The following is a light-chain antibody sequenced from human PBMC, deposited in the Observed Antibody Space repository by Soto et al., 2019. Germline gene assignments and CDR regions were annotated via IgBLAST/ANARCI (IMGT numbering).Light chain of an antibody. V-gene: IGLV2-11*01. Sequence: QSALTQPRSVSGSPGQSVTISCAGTSSDVGGYNYVSWYQQYPGKAPKLKISDVSKRPSGVPDRFSGSKSGNTASLTISGLQAEDEADYYCCSYAGTYTPVVFGGGTKVTV. CDR1: SSDVGGYNY. J-gene: IGLJ2*01. CDR2: DVS. CDR3: CSYAGTYTPVV.